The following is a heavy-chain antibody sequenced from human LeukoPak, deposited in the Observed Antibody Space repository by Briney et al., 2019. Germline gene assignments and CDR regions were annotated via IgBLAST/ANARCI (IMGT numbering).Heavy chain of an antibody. Sequence: SETLSLTCTVSGGSISSYYWSWIRQPPGKGLEWIGYIYYSGYTNYNPSLRSRVTISVDTSKNQFSLKLSSVTAADTAVYYCARGTSSGWGPRFDYWGQGTLVTVSS. V-gene: IGHV4-59*01. D-gene: IGHD6-19*01. CDR1: GGSISSYY. J-gene: IGHJ4*02. CDR2: IYYSGYT. CDR3: ARGTSSGWGPRFDY.